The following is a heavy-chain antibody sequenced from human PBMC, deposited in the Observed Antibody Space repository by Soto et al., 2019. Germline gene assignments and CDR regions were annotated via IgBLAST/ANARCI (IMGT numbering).Heavy chain of an antibody. V-gene: IGHV4-34*01. Sequence: PSETLSLTCAVYGESFSAYYCTWLRQPPGQGLEWIGEINHRGSTKYNPTNRSRDTESVDTYKNQLSLKLSSVTAADTAVYYCARVVGGYYYGMD. CDR1: GESFSAYY. J-gene: IGHJ6*01. CDR3: ARVVGGYYYGMD. CDR2: INHRGST. D-gene: IGHD2-2*01.